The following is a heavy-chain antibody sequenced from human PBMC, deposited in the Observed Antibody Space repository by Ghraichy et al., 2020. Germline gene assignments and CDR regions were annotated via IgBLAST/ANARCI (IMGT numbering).Heavy chain of an antibody. D-gene: IGHD3-22*01. Sequence: GGSLRLSCAASGFTFSGSAMHWVRQASGKGLEWVGRIRSKANSYATAYAASVKGRFTISRDDSKNTAYLQMNSLKTEDTAVYYCTRHEVNYYDSSGYYYLQDYWGQGTLVTVSS. J-gene: IGHJ4*02. CDR1: GFTFSGSA. V-gene: IGHV3-73*01. CDR2: IRSKANSYAT. CDR3: TRHEVNYYDSSGYYYLQDY.